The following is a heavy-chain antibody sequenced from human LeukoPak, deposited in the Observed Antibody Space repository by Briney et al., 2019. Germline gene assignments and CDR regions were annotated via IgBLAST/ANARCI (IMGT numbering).Heavy chain of an antibody. Sequence: GGSLRLSCAASGFAFNDFAMYWVRQAPGKGLDWVALIRLDGSHKYYAHSIKGRFTISRDNSKNTLYLQMSSLRAEDTAVYYCAKSSIMFPAGGLGRIDFWGQGTLVTVSS. V-gene: IGHV3-30*02. J-gene: IGHJ4*02. CDR2: IRLDGSHK. CDR3: AKSSIMFPAGGLGRIDF. D-gene: IGHD1-26*01. CDR1: GFAFNDFA.